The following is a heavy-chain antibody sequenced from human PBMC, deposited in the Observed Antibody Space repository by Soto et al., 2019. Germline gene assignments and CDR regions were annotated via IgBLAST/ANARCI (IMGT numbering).Heavy chain of an antibody. CDR3: ASKRLYFCGLDV. CDR2: IMPEGINK. Sequence: PGGSLRLSCEASGFTFSSSWMHWVRQAPGKGLEWVAHIMPEGINKGYADSVKGRFTISRDNAKNSLYLQMTSLRAEDTAVYYCASKRLYFCGLDVWGQGTTVTVSS. CDR1: GFTFSSSW. J-gene: IGHJ6*02. V-gene: IGHV3-7*01.